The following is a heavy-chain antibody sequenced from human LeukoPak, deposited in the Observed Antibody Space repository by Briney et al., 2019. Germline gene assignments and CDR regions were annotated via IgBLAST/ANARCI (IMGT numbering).Heavy chain of an antibody. V-gene: IGHV3-23*01. D-gene: IGHD5-12*01. CDR3: AKCGNSGCHLIDY. CDR1: GFTFTTNA. Sequence: GGTLRLSCAASGFTFTTNAMSWVRQAPGKGLEWVSASSGRTGATYYADSEKGRFTISRDNSKSTLYLQMDSLRAEDTAVYYCAKCGNSGCHLIDYWGQGTLVTVSS. J-gene: IGHJ4*02. CDR2: SSGRTGAT.